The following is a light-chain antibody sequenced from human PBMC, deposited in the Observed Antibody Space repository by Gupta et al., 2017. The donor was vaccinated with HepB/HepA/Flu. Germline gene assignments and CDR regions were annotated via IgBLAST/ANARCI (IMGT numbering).Light chain of an antibody. Sequence: DIQMTQSPSTLSASVGDRVTITCRASQNINVWLAWYQQKPGEAPKLLIYEASSLESGVPPRFSGSGSGTEFTLTISSLQPDDFATYFCQQCNTCSQTFGQGTKVEIK. CDR1: QNINVW. V-gene: IGKV1-5*03. J-gene: IGKJ1*01. CDR2: EAS. CDR3: QQCNTCSQT.